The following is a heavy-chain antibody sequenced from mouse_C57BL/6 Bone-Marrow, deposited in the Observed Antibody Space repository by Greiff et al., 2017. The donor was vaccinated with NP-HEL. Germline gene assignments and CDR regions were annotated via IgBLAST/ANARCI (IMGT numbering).Heavy chain of an antibody. J-gene: IGHJ3*01. V-gene: IGHV1-59*01. D-gene: IGHD2-4*01. CDR1: GYTFTSYW. CDR3: ARVSTMIKWFAY. Sequence: VQLQQPGAELVRPGTSVKLSCKASGYTFTSYWMHWVKQRPGQGLEWIGVIDPSDSYTNYNQKFKGKATLTVDTSSSTAYMQLSSLTSEDSAVYYGARVSTMIKWFAYWGQGTPVTVSA. CDR2: IDPSDSYT.